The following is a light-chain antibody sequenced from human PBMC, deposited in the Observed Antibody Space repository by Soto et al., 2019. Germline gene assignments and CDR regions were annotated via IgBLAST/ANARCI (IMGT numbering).Light chain of an antibody. CDR3: QQYGSSPT. V-gene: IGKV3-20*01. J-gene: IGKJ5*01. CDR2: GAS. CDR1: QSVSSTF. Sequence: EIVLTQSPGSLSLSPGERATLSCRASQSVSSTFFAWYQQRPGQAPRLLMYGASSRATGIPDRFSGSGSGTDFTLTISRLEPEDFAMYYCQQYGSSPTFGQGTRLEIK.